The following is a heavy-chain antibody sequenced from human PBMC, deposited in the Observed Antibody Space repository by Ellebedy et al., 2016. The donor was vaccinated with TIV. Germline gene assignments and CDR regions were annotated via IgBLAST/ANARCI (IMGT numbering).Heavy chain of an antibody. V-gene: IGHV5-10-1*01. CDR2: INPSDSDT. Sequence: GESLKISCKGSGYNFASYWISWVRQMPGKGLEWMGKINPSDSDTNYSPSFQGHVSFSADTSISTAYLQWSGLQTSDTAIYYCMTQLERRGGASSWGQGTLVTVSS. CDR3: MTQLERRGGASS. J-gene: IGHJ5*02. CDR1: GYNFASYW. D-gene: IGHD5-24*01.